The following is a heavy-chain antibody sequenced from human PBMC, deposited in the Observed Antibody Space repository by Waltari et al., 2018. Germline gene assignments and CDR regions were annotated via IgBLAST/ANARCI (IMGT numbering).Heavy chain of an antibody. D-gene: IGHD3-10*01. CDR1: GYTLSDND. CDR3: ARDRLTVQGVVTFDY. CDR2: ISAYNGNT. V-gene: IGHV1-18*01. Sequence: QVQLVHSGSELKNPGASVTVSCKASGYTLSDNDLHWVRQAPGQGLEWMGWISAYNGNTNYAQKLQGRVTMTTDTSTSTAYMELRSLRSDDTAVYYCARDRLTVQGVVTFDYWGQGTLVTVSS. J-gene: IGHJ4*02.